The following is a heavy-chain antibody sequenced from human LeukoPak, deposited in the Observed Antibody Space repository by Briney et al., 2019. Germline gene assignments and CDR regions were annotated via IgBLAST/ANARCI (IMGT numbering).Heavy chain of an antibody. V-gene: IGHV3-7*01. J-gene: IGHJ5*02. CDR3: AGSSGS. D-gene: IGHD3-22*01. Sequence: GGSLRLSCAASGFTFGSYWMTWVRQAPGEGLEWVANIKQDGSEKYYVDSVKGRFTISRDNAKNSLYLQMNSLRAEDTAVYYCAGSSGSWGQGTLVTVSS. CDR1: GFTFGSYW. CDR2: IKQDGSEK.